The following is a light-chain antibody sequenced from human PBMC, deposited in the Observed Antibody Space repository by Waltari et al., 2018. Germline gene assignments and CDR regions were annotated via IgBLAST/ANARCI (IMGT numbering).Light chain of an antibody. J-gene: IGLJ2*01. Sequence: TQDPAVSVAVGRTVSITCQGDSLTIYHASWYQQRPGQAPKLLIYDQNARPSGVPGRFSGSISDNTASLTITGAQAEDEAYYYCHSRDVSGVGGTFGGGTKLTVL. CDR3: HSRDVSGVGGT. V-gene: IGLV3-19*01. CDR2: DQN. CDR1: SLTIYH.